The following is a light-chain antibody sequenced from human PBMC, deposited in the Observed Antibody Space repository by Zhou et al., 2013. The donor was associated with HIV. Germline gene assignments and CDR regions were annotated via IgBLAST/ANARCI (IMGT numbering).Light chain of an antibody. CDR3: QHYHSYPLT. Sequence: DIQMTQSPSTLSASVGDRVTITCRASQSISNWLAWYQQKPGKAPNLLIYKASSLESGVPSRFSGSGSGTEFTLTISSLQPDDFATYYCQHYHSYPLTFGGGTKVEIK. CDR2: KAS. CDR1: QSISNW. J-gene: IGKJ4*01. V-gene: IGKV1-5*03.